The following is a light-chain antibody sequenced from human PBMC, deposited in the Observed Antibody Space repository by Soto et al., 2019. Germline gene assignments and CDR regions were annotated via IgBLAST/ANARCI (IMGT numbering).Light chain of an antibody. CDR1: QSVNTH. V-gene: IGKV3-20*01. CDR3: QQYGNSPLT. Sequence: EIVMTQSPVSLSVSPGEGVTLSCWASQSVNTHLAWYQQKPGQAPRLLIFGASTRAPGIPDRFSGSGSGTDFTLTISKLEPEDFALFYCQQYGNSPLTFGGGTKVEIK. CDR2: GAS. J-gene: IGKJ4*01.